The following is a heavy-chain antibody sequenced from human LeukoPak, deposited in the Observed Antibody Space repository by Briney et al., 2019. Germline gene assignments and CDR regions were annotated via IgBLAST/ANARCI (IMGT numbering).Heavy chain of an antibody. Sequence: GRSLRLSCAASGFTFSTFAMSWVRQDPGRGLEWVSSITGAGSTTYYPESVKGRFTISRDNSKNTLYLQMNSLRVEDTAVYFCVRDRNYFEALQRSYWGQETLVTVSS. V-gene: IGHV3-23*01. J-gene: IGHJ4*02. D-gene: IGHD1-7*01. CDR2: ITGAGSTT. CDR1: GFTFSTFA. CDR3: VRDRNYFEALQRSY.